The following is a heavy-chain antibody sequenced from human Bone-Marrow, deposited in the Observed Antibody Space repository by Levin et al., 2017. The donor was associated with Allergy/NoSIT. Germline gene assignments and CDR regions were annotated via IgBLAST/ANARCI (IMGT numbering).Heavy chain of an antibody. Sequence: PGESLKISCVASGLTFSRADMNWIRRAPGKGLEWISLITTNGENTYYADSVKGRFTISRDNSKNSLFLQMNSLTVDDTAVYYCARRGGGVDPWGQGTLVTVSS. CDR2: ITTNGENT. D-gene: IGHD3-10*01. CDR1: GLTFSRAD. V-gene: IGHV3-23*01. J-gene: IGHJ5*02. CDR3: ARRGGGVDP.